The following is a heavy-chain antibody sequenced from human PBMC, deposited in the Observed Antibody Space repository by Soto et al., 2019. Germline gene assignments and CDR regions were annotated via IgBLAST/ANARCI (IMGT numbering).Heavy chain of an antibody. J-gene: IGHJ6*02. CDR2: IYPGDSDT. CDR1: GYSFTSCW. D-gene: IGHD4-17*01. Sequence: GESLKISCKGSGYSFTSCWIGWVRQMPGKGLEWMGIIYPGDSDTRYSPSFQGQVTISADKSISTAYLQWSSLKASDTAMYYCARHGLHYGDYDYYYGMDVWGQGTTVTVSS. V-gene: IGHV5-51*01. CDR3: ARHGLHYGDYDYYYGMDV.